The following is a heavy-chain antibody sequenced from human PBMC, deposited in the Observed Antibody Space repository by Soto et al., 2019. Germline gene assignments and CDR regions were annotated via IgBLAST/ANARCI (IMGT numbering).Heavy chain of an antibody. D-gene: IGHD2-2*01. CDR2: IKQDGSEK. Sequence: EVQLVESGGGLVQPGGSLRLSCAASGFTFSSYWMSWVRQAPGKGLEWVANIKQDGSEKYYVDSVKGRFTISRDNAKNSLYLQTNSLRAEDTAVYYCARGRGCSTGCPNFDYWGQGTLVTVSS. CDR3: ARGRGCSTGCPNFDY. V-gene: IGHV3-7*01. J-gene: IGHJ4*01. CDR1: GFTFSSYW.